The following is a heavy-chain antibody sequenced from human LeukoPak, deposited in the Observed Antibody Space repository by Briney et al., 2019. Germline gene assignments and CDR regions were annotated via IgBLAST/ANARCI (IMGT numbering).Heavy chain of an antibody. CDR2: ISAYNENT. CDR1: GYTFDSYG. D-gene: IGHD3-9*01. V-gene: IGHV1-18*01. Sequence: ASVKVSCKASGYTFDSYGISWVRQAPGRGLEWMGWISAYNENTNYAQKPQGRVTMTTDTSTSTAYMELRSLRSDDTAVYYCAINVLRYFDWLFHLEYWGQGTLVTVTS. J-gene: IGHJ4*02. CDR3: AINVLRYFDWLFHLEY.